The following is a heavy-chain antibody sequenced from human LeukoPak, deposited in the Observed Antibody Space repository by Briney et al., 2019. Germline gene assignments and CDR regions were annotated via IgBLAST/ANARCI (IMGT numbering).Heavy chain of an antibody. D-gene: IGHD3-9*01. Sequence: GGSLRLSCAASGFTFSTYVMNWFRQAPGKGLEWVSSISSSSSYIYYADSVKGRFTISRDNAKNSLYLQMSSLRAEDTAVYYCARLYDILTGAFDYWGQGTLVTVSS. CDR2: ISSSSSYI. CDR3: ARLYDILTGAFDY. V-gene: IGHV3-21*01. CDR1: GFTFSTYV. J-gene: IGHJ4*02.